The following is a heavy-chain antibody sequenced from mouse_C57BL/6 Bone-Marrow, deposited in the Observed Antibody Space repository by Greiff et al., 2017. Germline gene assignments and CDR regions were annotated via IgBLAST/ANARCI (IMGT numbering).Heavy chain of an antibody. CDR3: ARSGGMITTRVYYAMDY. D-gene: IGHD2-4*01. V-gene: IGHV1-55*01. J-gene: IGHJ4*01. CDR2: IYPGSGST. Sequence: QVQLQQPGAELVKPGASVKMSCKASGYTFTSYWITWVKQRPGQGLEWIGDIYPGSGSTNYNEKFKSKATLTVDTSSSTAYMQLSSLTSEDSAVYYCARSGGMITTRVYYAMDYWGQGTSVTVSS. CDR1: GYTFTSYW.